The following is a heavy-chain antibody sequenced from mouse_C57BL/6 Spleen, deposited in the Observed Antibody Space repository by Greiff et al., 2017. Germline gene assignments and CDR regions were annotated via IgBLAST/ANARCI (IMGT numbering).Heavy chain of an antibody. CDR2: IYPRSGNT. D-gene: IGHD1-1*01. Sequence: QVQLQQSGAELARPGASVKLSCKASGYTFTSYGISWVKQRTGQGLEWIGEIYPRSGNTYYNEKFKGKATLTADKSSSTAYMELRSLTSEDSAVYFCARSGDGSSDYFDYWGQGTTLTVSS. CDR1: GYTFTSYG. CDR3: ARSGDGSSDYFDY. J-gene: IGHJ2*01. V-gene: IGHV1-81*01.